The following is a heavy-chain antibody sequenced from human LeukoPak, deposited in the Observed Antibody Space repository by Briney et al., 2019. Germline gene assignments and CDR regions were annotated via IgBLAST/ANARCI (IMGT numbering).Heavy chain of an antibody. Sequence: GGSLRLCCAASGFTFNKWSMNWVRQAPGKGLEWVSNIISRGDTTHYADSVKGRFTISRDNAKNWLFLQLNSLRAEDTAVYYCARGRGYCTGASCDIDYWGQGTLVTVSS. D-gene: IGHD2-8*02. J-gene: IGHJ4*02. CDR3: ARGRGYCTGASCDIDY. CDR2: IISRGDTT. V-gene: IGHV3-48*04. CDR1: GFTFNKWS.